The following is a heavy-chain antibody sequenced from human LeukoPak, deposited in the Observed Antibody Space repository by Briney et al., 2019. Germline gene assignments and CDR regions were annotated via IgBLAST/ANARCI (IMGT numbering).Heavy chain of an antibody. J-gene: IGHJ4*02. CDR1: DGSISSGGYY. CDR3: ARDEEGAGSFDY. D-gene: IGHD6-19*01. CDR2: IYYSGST. V-gene: IGHV4-31*03. Sequence: SETLSLTCTVSDGSISSGGYYWSWIRQHPGKGLEWMGYIYYSGSTYYNPSLKSRVTISVDTSKNQFSLKLSSVTAADTAVYYCARDEEGAGSFDYWGQGTLVTVSS.